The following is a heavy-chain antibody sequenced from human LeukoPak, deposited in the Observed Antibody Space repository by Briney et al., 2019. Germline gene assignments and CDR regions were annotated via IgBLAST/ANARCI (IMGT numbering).Heavy chain of an antibody. CDR1: GYTFTGYY. J-gene: IGHJ4*02. CDR2: INPNSGGT. V-gene: IGHV1-2*02. Sequence: ASVKVSCKASGYTFTGYYIHWVRQAPVQGLEWMGWINPNSGGTNYAQKFQGRVTMTRDTSISTAYMELSSLRSDDTAVYYCATELTSYWDWGQGTLVTVSS. CDR3: ATELTSYWD. D-gene: IGHD3-9*01.